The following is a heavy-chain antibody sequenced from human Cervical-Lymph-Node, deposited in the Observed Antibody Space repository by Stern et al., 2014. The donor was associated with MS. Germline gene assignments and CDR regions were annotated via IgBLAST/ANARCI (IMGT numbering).Heavy chain of an antibody. V-gene: IGHV3-30*04. CDR1: GFVFRRYA. D-gene: IGHD1-26*01. J-gene: IGHJ4*02. CDR3: AKGGSGSYLD. CDR2: ISYDGRDK. Sequence: VQLEESGGGVVQPGRSLRLSCAASGFVFRRYALHWVRQAPGKGLAWVALISYDGRDKYYTDSVKGRFPVSRDNSNNTVDLEMNSLRLEDTAVYYCAKGGSGSYLDWGQGSLVTVSS.